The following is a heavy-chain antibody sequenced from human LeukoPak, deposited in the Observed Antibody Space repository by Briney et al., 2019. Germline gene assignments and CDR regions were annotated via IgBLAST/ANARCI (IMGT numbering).Heavy chain of an antibody. V-gene: IGHV4-59*01. CDR2: IYYSGST. CDR1: GGSISSYY. D-gene: IGHD1-26*01. J-gene: IGHJ5*02. Sequence: PSETLSLTCTVSGGSISSYYWSWSRQPPGKGLEWIGYIYYSGSTNYNPSLKSRVTISVDTSKNQFSLKLSSVTAADTAVYYCARDSIVGATTWFDPWGQGTLVTVSS. CDR3: ARDSIVGATTWFDP.